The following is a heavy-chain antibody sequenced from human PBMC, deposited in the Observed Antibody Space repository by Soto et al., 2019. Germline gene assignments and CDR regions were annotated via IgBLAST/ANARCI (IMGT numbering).Heavy chain of an antibody. CDR3: ARDYYGDYYFDS. V-gene: IGHV4-59*11. Sequence: SETLSLTCTVSGGSISTHYWNWVRQAPGKGLGWIGYIDYKGNTKYNPSLKSRVTTSVDTSNNQFSLNLNSVTAADTAVYHCARDYYGDYYFDSWGQGILVTVSS. CDR1: GGSISTHY. CDR2: IDYKGNT. J-gene: IGHJ4*02. D-gene: IGHD4-17*01.